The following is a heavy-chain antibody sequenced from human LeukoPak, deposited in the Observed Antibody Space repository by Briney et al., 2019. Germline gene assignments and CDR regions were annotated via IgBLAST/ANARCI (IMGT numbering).Heavy chain of an antibody. CDR3: ATELRHQDY. CDR2: MNRNSGNT. CDR1: GYAFTSYD. Sequence: ASVKVSCKASGYAFTSYDINWVRQATGQGLEWMGYMNRNSGNTGSAQKFQGRVTMTRDTSISTAYMELSSLRSEDTAVYYCATELRHQDYWGQGTLVTVSS. J-gene: IGHJ4*02. D-gene: IGHD2-15*01. V-gene: IGHV1-8*01.